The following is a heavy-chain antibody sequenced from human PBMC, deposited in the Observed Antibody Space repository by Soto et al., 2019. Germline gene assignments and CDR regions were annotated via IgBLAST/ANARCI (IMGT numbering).Heavy chain of an antibody. V-gene: IGHV3-64*01. CDR2: ISSNGGRT. CDR3: AISGLSFDY. Sequence: EVQLVESGGGLVQPGGSLRLSCAASGFTFSSYAMHWVRQAPGKGLEYVSGISSNGGRTYYSNSVKGRFTISRDNSKNTLYRQVGSLSAEDVAVYCCAISGLSFDYWGQGTLVTVSS. D-gene: IGHD2-21*02. J-gene: IGHJ4*02. CDR1: GFTFSSYA.